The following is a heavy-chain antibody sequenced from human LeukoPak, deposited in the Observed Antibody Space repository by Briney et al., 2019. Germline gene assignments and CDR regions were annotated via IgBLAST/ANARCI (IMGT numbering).Heavy chain of an antibody. V-gene: IGHV3-21*01. CDR2: ISSSSSYI. CDR1: GFTFSSYS. D-gene: IGHD3-3*01. Sequence: GGSLRLSCAASGFTFSSYSMNWVRQAPGKGREWVSSISSSSSYIYYGDSVKGRFTISRDNAKNSLYLQMNSLRAEDTAVYYCARDLIDFWSGYYYYFDYWGQGTLVTVSS. J-gene: IGHJ4*02. CDR3: ARDLIDFWSGYYYYFDY.